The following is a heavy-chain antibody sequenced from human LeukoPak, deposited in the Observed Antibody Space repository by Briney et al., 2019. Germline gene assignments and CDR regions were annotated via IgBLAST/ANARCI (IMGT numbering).Heavy chain of an antibody. J-gene: IGHJ6*03. V-gene: IGHV1-46*01. CDR1: GYTFTSYY. D-gene: IGHD4-17*01. CDR2: INPSGGST. Sequence: GASVKVSCKASGYTFTSYYMHWVRQAPGQGLEWMGIINPSGGSTSYAQKFQGRVTMTRDTSISTAYMELSRLRSDDTAVYYCARGPPVTPRGYYYYYMDVWGKGTTVTISS. CDR3: ARGPPVTPRGYYYYYMDV.